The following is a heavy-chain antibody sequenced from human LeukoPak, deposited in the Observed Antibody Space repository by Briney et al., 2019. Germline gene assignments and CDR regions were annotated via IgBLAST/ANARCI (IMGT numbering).Heavy chain of an antibody. V-gene: IGHV4-34*01. Sequence: SETLSLTCAVYGGSFSGYYWSWIRQPPGKGLEWIGEINHSGNTNYNPSLKSRVTISVDTSKNQFSLKLSSVTAADTAVYYCARRCSSGSHGPYFDYWGQGTLVTVSS. CDR1: GGSFSGYY. J-gene: IGHJ4*02. CDR3: ARRCSSGSHGPYFDY. D-gene: IGHD1-26*01. CDR2: INHSGNT.